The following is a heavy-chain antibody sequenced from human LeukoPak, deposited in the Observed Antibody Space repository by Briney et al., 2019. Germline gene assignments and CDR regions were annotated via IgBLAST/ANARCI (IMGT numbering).Heavy chain of an antibody. CDR2: IYNDGTNI. D-gene: IGHD7-27*01. J-gene: IGHJ4*02. Sequence: PGGALRLSCAASGFTFNSYWMHWVRHAPGAGRGWGSRIYNDGTNIVYADSVKGGFTISRDNAKNRLYLEMKSLRAAGTPVSFSVRELLGPDQWAQGTRVSVSS. V-gene: IGHV3-74*03. CDR3: VRELLGPDQ. CDR1: GFTFNSYW.